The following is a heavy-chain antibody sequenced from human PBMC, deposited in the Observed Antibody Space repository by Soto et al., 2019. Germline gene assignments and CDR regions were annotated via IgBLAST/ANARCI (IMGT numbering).Heavy chain of an antibody. CDR3: ERGVTEGGDY. J-gene: IGHJ4*02. V-gene: IGHV1-8*01. CDR1: GYSFTSLD. D-gene: IGHD1-26*01. Sequence: QVQLVQSGAEVRKPGASVKVSCKASGYSFTSLDITWVRQTTGQGLEWMGWMQPRSGRTGYAQKFQGRVTMTRDASINTAYMELSSLTSDDTAFYYCERGVTEGGDYWGQGTLVTVGS. CDR2: MQPRSGRT.